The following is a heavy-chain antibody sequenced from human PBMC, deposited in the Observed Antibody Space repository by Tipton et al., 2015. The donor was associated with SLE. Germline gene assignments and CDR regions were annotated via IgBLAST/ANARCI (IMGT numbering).Heavy chain of an antibody. Sequence: SLRLSCAASGFTFSSYGMHWVRQAPGKGLEWVAVISYDGSNKYYADSVKGRFTISRDNSKNTLNLQMNSLGAEDTAVYYCAIREAPFDYWGQGTLVTVSS. J-gene: IGHJ4*02. CDR1: GFTFSSYG. V-gene: IGHV3-30*03. CDR3: AIREAPFDY. CDR2: ISYDGSNK. D-gene: IGHD3-10*01.